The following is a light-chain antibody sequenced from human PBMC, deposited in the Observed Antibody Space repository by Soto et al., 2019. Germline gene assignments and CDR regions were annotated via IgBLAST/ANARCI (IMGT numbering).Light chain of an antibody. V-gene: IGKV1-5*03. CDR1: QSISSW. Sequence: DIQMTQSPPTLSASVGDRVTITCRASQSISSWLAWYQQKPGKAPKVLIYKASNLQSGVPSRFSGSGSGTECTLTISSLQPDDFATYYCQQCYSYPPTFGQGTTVDIK. CDR3: QQCYSYPPT. J-gene: IGKJ1*01. CDR2: KAS.